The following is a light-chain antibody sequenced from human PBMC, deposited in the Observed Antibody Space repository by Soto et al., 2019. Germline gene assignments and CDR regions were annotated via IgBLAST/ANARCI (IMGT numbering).Light chain of an antibody. CDR2: AAS. CDR3: LQHNTYVWT. Sequence: IRMTQSPSSLSSSTVDRVTITCRASQGISSYLAWYKQKPGKAPKLLIYAASTLQSGVPSRFSGSASGTEFTLTISSLQPEDFATYYCLQHNTYVWTFGQGTKVDIK. V-gene: IGKV1-8*01. CDR1: QGISSY. J-gene: IGKJ1*01.